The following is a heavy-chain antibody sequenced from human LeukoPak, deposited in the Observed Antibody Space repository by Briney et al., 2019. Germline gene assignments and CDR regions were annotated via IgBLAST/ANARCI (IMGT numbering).Heavy chain of an antibody. Sequence: PSETLSLTCTVSGGSVSSGSYYWSWIRQPPGKGLEWIGYIYYSGSTNYNPSLKSRVTISVDTSKNQFSLKLSSVTAADTAVYYCARDRPPIGGWGRGTLVTVSS. D-gene: IGHD2-15*01. V-gene: IGHV4-61*01. CDR2: IYYSGST. CDR3: ARDRPPIGG. CDR1: GGSVSSGSYY. J-gene: IGHJ4*02.